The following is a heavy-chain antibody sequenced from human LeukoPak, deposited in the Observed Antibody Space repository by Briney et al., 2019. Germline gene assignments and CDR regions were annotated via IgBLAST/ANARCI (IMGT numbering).Heavy chain of an antibody. CDR2: INPNSGDA. V-gene: IGHV1-2*02. J-gene: IGHJ3*02. D-gene: IGHD3-22*01. Sequence: ASVKVAFKASGFPFNVYYMHWVRQAPGQGLEWMGWINPNSGDANYAQKFQGRVTMTRDTSISTAYMELRRLRSDDTAVYHCAREGDSSADAFDIWGQGTMVTVSS. CDR3: AREGDSSADAFDI. CDR1: GFPFNVYY.